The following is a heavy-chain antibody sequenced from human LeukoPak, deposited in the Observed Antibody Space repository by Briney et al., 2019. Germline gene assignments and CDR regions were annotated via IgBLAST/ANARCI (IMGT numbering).Heavy chain of an antibody. CDR1: GFTFSSYG. CDR2: ISYDGSNK. Sequence: GSLRLSCAASGFTFSSYGMHWVRQAPGKGLEWVAVISYDGSNKYYADSVKGRFTISRDNSKNTLYLQMNSLRAEDTAVYYCAKGDQGYSYGIMVYWGQGTLVTVSS. D-gene: IGHD5-18*01. J-gene: IGHJ4*02. CDR3: AKGDQGYSYGIMVY. V-gene: IGHV3-30*18.